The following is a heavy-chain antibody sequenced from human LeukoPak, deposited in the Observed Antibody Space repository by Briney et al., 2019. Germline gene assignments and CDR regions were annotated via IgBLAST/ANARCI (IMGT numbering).Heavy chain of an antibody. Sequence: SETLSLTCTVSGASFSGDYWSWIRQPPGKGLEWIGYIYVSGNSNYNPSLKSRVSISLDTSKNQVSLTLTSVTVADTAVYYCARHPFASPFDHWGQGTLVAVSS. CDR3: ARHPFASPFDH. CDR1: GASFSGDY. CDR2: IYVSGNS. J-gene: IGHJ4*02. V-gene: IGHV4-59*08. D-gene: IGHD2-21*01.